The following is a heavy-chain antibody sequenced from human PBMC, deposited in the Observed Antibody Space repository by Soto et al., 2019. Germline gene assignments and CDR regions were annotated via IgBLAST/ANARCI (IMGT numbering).Heavy chain of an antibody. Sequence: SVKVSCKASGGTFSSYAISWVRQAPGQGLEWMGGIIPIFGTANYAQKFQGRVTITADESTSTAYMELSSLRSEDTAVYYCAREGDGYKYFDQWGQGTLVTVSS. CDR2: IIPIFGTA. CDR3: AREGDGYKYFDQ. D-gene: IGHD5-12*01. CDR1: GGTFSSYA. J-gene: IGHJ4*02. V-gene: IGHV1-69*13.